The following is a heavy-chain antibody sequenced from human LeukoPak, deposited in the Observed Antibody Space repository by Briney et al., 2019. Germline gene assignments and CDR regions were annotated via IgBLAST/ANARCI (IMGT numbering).Heavy chain of an antibody. CDR1: GGSFSGYY. J-gene: IGHJ4*02. V-gene: IGHV4-59*01. Sequence: PSETLSLTCAVYGGSFSGYYWSWIRQPPGKGLEWIGYIYYSGSTNYNPSLKSRVTISVDTSKNQFSLKMSSVTAADTAVYYCARVSYDSSGYYYTIPYYFDYWGQGTLVTVSS. D-gene: IGHD3-22*01. CDR2: IYYSGST. CDR3: ARVSYDSSGYYYTIPYYFDY.